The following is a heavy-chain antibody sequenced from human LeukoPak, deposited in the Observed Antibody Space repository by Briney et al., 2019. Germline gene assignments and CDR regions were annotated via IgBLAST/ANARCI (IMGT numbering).Heavy chain of an antibody. V-gene: IGHV3-30-3*01. CDR2: TSFDGSEV. CDR1: GFTFSSYA. CDR3: ARYHYWLEYCSNGVCQDSFDI. Sequence: GGSLRLSCAASGFTFSSYAMHWVRRAPGKGLEWMAVTSFDGSEVFFADSVRGRFTISRDNSKDTVYLQINSLRTEDTAVYHCARYHYWLEYCSNGVCQDSFDIWGQGTLVTVSS. D-gene: IGHD2-8*01. J-gene: IGHJ3*02.